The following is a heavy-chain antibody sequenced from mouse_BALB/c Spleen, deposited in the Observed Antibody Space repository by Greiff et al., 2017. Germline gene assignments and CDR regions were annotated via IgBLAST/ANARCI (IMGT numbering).Heavy chain of an antibody. V-gene: IGHV5-15*02. CDR1: GFTFSDYG. CDR2: ISNLAYSI. J-gene: IGHJ2*01. CDR3: ARGLRPGIFDY. D-gene: IGHD1-2*01. Sequence: DVKLVESGGGLVQPGGSRKLSCAASGFTFSDYGMAWVRQAPGKGPEWVAFISNLAYSIYYADTVTGRFTISRENAKNTLYLEMSSLRSEDTAMYYCARGLRPGIFDYWGQGTTLTVSS.